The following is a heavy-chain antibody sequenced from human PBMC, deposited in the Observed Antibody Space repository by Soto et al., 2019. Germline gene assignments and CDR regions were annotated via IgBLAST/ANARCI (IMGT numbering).Heavy chain of an antibody. V-gene: IGHV1-2*02. CDR3: ARSSGGHSFNGMDV. CDR1: GYTLIGYY. J-gene: IGHJ6*02. Sequence: QVQLVQSGAEVKRPGASVKVTCEASGYTLIGYYIHWVRQAPGQGLEWLGWINPKNGDTKTTQNFQGRVTLTRDTSISAAYMEISRLRSDDTAVYYCARSSGGHSFNGMDVWGQGTSVTVSS. D-gene: IGHD1-26*01. CDR2: INPKNGDT.